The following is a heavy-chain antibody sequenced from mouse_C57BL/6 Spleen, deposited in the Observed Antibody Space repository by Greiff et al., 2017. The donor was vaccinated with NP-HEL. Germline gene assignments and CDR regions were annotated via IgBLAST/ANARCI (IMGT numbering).Heavy chain of an antibody. CDR2: LDPSDSYT. CDR3: ARLTTVVAFDY. D-gene: IGHD1-1*01. CDR1: GYTFTSYW. J-gene: IGHJ2*01. V-gene: IGHV1-50*01. Sequence: QVQLKQPGAELVKPGASVKLSCKASGYTFTSYWMQWVKQRPGQGLEWIGELDPSDSYTNYNQKFKGKATLTVDTSSSTAYRQLSSLTSEDSAVYYCARLTTVVAFDYWGQGTTLTVSS.